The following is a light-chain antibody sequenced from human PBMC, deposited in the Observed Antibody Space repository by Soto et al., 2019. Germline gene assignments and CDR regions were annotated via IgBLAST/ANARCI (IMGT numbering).Light chain of an antibody. CDR3: QQYNSYPLT. CDR2: DAS. V-gene: IGKV1-5*01. CDR1: QSISSW. Sequence: DIQMTQSPSTLSGSVGDRVTITCPASQSISSWLAWYQQKPGKAPKLLIYDASSLESGVPSRFSGSGSGTEFTLTISSLQPDDFATYYCQQYNSYPLTFGGGTKVDNK. J-gene: IGKJ4*01.